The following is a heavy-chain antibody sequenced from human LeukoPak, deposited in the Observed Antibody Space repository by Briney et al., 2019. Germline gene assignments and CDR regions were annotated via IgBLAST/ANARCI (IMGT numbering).Heavy chain of an antibody. CDR2: INQDSSEK. V-gene: IGHV3-7*01. Sequence: GGSLRLSCAASGFTFSNYWMSWVRQAPGKGLEWVANINQDSSEKYYVDSVKGRFTISRDNAKNSLYLQLNTLRPEDTAVYYYVQGWRDNWGQGTLVTVSS. J-gene: IGHJ4*02. CDR3: VQGWRDN. D-gene: IGHD2-15*01. CDR1: GFTFSNYW.